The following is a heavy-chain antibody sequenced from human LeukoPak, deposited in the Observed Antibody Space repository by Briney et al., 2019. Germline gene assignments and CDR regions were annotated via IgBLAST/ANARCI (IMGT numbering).Heavy chain of an antibody. CDR1: GFTFDDYA. CDR3: AKASISLFSSSRFDY. Sequence: TGGSLRLSCAASGFTFDDYAMHWVRQAPGKGLEWVSGISWNSGSIGHADSVKGRFTISRDNAKNSLYLQMNSLRAEDTALYYCAKASISLFSSSRFDYWGQGTLVTVSS. CDR2: ISWNSGSI. D-gene: IGHD6-13*01. J-gene: IGHJ4*02. V-gene: IGHV3-9*01.